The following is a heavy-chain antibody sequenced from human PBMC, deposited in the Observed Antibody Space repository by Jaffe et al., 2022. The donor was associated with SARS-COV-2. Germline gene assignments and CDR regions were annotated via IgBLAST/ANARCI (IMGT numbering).Heavy chain of an antibody. V-gene: IGHV3-23*01. CDR3: AKRPPTSWYLDL. J-gene: IGHJ2*01. CDR1: GFTFSSYA. Sequence: EVQLLESGGDLVQPGGSLRLSCAASGFTFSSYAMCWVRQVPGKGLEWVSVISGSGGSTNYADSVKGRFTISRDNSKNTLYLQMNSLRAEDTAVYYCAKRPPTSWYLDLWGRGTLVTVSS. D-gene: IGHD3-16*01. CDR2: ISGSGGST.